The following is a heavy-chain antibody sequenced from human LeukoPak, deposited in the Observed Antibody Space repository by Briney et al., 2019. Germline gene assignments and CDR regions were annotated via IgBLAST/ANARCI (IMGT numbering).Heavy chain of an antibody. D-gene: IGHD5-24*01. J-gene: IGHJ4*01. Sequence: SETLSLTCTVSGGSISSGGYYWSWIRQHPGKGLEWIGYIYYSGSTYYNPSLKSRVTISVDKSKNQFSLKLSSVTAADTAVYYCARDGVEMATIIHWGXXXLVTVSS. V-gene: IGHV4-31*03. CDR2: IYYSGST. CDR1: GGSISSGGYY. CDR3: ARDGVEMATIIH.